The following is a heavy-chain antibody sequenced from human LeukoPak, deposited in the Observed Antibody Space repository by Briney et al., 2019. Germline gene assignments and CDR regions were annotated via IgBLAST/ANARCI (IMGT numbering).Heavy chain of an antibody. J-gene: IGHJ4*02. Sequence: GGSLRLSCAASGFTFDDYGMSWVRQAPGKGLEWVSGINWNGGRTGYAESVKGRFTISRDNAKNSLYLQMNTPRAEDTALYYCARAVSNSGWYGSVDYWGQGTLVTVSS. CDR2: INWNGGRT. V-gene: IGHV3-20*04. CDR3: ARAVSNSGWYGSVDY. CDR1: GFTFDDYG. D-gene: IGHD6-19*01.